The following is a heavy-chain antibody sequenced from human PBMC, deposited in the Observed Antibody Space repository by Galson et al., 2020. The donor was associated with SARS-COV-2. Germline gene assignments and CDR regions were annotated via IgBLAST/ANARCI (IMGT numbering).Heavy chain of an antibody. J-gene: IGHJ6*03. CDR3: SRIIVTAYYFSYMDV. Sequence: SETLSLTCAVSGGSISSSDWWGWVRQPPGKGLEWIGEIFHSGSTNYNPSLKSRVTMSLDTSKNQFSLKLSSVTAADTALYYCSRIIVTAYYFSYMDVGGKGTTVTVSS. D-gene: IGHD2-21*02. CDR2: IFHSGST. V-gene: IGHV4-4*02. CDR1: GGSISSSDW.